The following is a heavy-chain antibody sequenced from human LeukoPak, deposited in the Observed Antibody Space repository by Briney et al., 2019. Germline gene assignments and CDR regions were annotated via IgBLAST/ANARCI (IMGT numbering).Heavy chain of an antibody. D-gene: IGHD3-16*02. Sequence: SETLSLTCTVSGGSLRSSTYYWAWIRQPPGKGLEWLGSIHYDGSTFDNPSLKSRVTMSVDTSRNHFSLKMTSVTAADTADYYCARDNRSLLDSWGQGILVTVSS. J-gene: IGHJ4*02. CDR1: GGSLRSSTYY. CDR2: IHYDGST. V-gene: IGHV4-39*07. CDR3: ARDNRSLLDS.